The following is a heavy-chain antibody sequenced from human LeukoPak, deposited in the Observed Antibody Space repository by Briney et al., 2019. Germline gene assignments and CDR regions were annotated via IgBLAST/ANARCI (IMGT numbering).Heavy chain of an antibody. J-gene: IGHJ4*02. V-gene: IGHV3-23*01. CDR3: AKGEDYYDSSGYYLY. Sequence: GGSLRLSCGASGFTFSSYAMSWVRQAPGKGLEWVSAISGSGGSTYYADSVKGRFTISRDNSKNTLYLQMNSLRAEDTAVYYCAKGEDYYDSSGYYLYWGQGTLVTVSS. CDR1: GFTFSSYA. CDR2: ISGSGGST. D-gene: IGHD3-22*01.